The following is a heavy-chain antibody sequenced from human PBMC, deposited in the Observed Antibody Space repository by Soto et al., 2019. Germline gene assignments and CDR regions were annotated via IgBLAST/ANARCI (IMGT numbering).Heavy chain of an antibody. CDR1: GYTFTSYH. CDR3: ARDRIAVAGNPEYFQH. CDR2: ISAYNGNT. J-gene: IGHJ1*01. D-gene: IGHD6-19*01. Sequence: ASVKVSCKASGYTFTSYHITWVRQAPGQGLEWMGWISAYNGNTNYAQNFQGRVSMTTDSSTTTAYMELRNLRAEDTAVYYCARDRIAVAGNPEYFQHWGQGTLVTVSS. V-gene: IGHV1-18*01.